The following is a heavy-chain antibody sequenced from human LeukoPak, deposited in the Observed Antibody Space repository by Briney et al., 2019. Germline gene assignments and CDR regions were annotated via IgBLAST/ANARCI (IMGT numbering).Heavy chain of an antibody. CDR1: GFTFSSYG. V-gene: IGHV3-30*02. Sequence: PGGSLRLSCAASGFTFSSYGMHWVRQAPGKGLEWVAFIRYDGSNKYYADSVKGRFTIPRDNSKNTLYLQMNSLRAEDTAVYYCAKVLYGDYYFDYWGQGTLVTVSS. J-gene: IGHJ4*02. D-gene: IGHD4-17*01. CDR3: AKVLYGDYYFDY. CDR2: IRYDGSNK.